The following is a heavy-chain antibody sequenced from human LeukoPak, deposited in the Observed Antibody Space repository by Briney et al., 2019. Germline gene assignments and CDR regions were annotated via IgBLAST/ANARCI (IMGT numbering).Heavy chain of an antibody. Sequence: SGTLSLTCAVYGGSFSGYYWSWIRQPPGKGLEWIGEINHSGSTNYNPSLKSRVTISVDTSKNQFSLKLSSVTAADTAVYFCARGPYSYDSSGAFDIWGQGTMVTVSS. CDR2: INHSGST. V-gene: IGHV4-34*01. CDR3: ARGPYSYDSSGAFDI. CDR1: GGSFSGYY. D-gene: IGHD3-22*01. J-gene: IGHJ3*02.